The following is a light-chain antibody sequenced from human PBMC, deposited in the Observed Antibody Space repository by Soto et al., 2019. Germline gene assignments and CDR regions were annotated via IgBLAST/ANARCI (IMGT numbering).Light chain of an antibody. J-gene: IGKJ1*01. Sequence: DIQMTQSPSSLSASVGDRVIITCRASQSIRKYLNWYQQKPGKAPTLLMFTSSNLQSGVPSRFSGSGSGTDFILTISSLQPEDFATYYCQQSYSTPPTFGQGTKVDIK. CDR2: TSS. CDR3: QQSYSTPPT. V-gene: IGKV1-39*01. CDR1: QSIRKY.